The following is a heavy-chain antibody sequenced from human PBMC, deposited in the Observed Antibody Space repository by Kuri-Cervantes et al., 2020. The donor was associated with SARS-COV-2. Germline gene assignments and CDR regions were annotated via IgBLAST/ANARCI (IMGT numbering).Heavy chain of an antibody. CDR1: GFTFSSYG. CDR2: ISYDGSNK. V-gene: IGHV3-30*18. D-gene: IGHD4-17*01. CDR3: AKAKTTVTTFDY. J-gene: IGHJ4*02. Sequence: GESLKISCAASGFTFSSYGMHWVRQAPGKGLEWVAVISYDGSNKYYADSAKGRFTISRDNSKNTLYLQMNSLRAEDTAVYYCAKAKTTVTTFDYWGQGTLVTVSS.